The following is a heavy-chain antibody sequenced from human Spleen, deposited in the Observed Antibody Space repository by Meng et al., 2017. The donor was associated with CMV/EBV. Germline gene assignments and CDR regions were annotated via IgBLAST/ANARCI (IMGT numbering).Heavy chain of an antibody. V-gene: IGHV4-30-4*01. CDR1: GGSINSGDYF. Sequence: TGSGGSINSGDYFWSWVRQPPGKGLEWIGYIYYSGSTFYNPSLKSRVTISVDTSTNQFSLRLSSVTAADTAVYFCARLLEWPFPFDSWGQGTLVTVSS. D-gene: IGHD3-3*01. J-gene: IGHJ4*02. CDR2: IYYSGST. CDR3: ARLLEWPFPFDS.